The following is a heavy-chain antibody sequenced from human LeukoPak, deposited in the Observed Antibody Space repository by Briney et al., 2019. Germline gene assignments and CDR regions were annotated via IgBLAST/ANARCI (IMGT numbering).Heavy chain of an antibody. CDR2: IYTSGST. D-gene: IGHD3-10*01. CDR1: GGSISSGSYY. CDR3: ARAVGSGSFQTYYYYMDV. Sequence: SQTLSLTRTVSGGSISSGSYYWSWIRQPAGKGLEWIGRIYTSGSTNYNPSLKSRVTMSVDTSKNQFSLKLSSVTAADTAVYYCARAVGSGSFQTYYYYMDVWGKGTTVTISS. J-gene: IGHJ6*03. V-gene: IGHV4-61*02.